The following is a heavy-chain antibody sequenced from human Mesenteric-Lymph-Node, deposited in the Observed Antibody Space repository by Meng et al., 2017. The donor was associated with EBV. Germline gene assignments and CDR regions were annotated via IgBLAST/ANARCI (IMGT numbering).Heavy chain of an antibody. D-gene: IGHD3-22*01. CDR3: ATDSSKGYYYFDY. J-gene: IGHJ4*02. V-gene: IGHV4-39*02. Sequence: LHWQARGLGRVHPSEPLARSCTVCGDYISNMRNYWGWVRKPPGKGLEWIVSVDYTGTAYNNPSLRTLKSRVTVSVDTSKNQFSLKLSSVTAADTAVYYCATDSSKGYYYFDYWGRGALVTVSS. CDR2: VDYTGTA. CDR1: GDYISNMRNY.